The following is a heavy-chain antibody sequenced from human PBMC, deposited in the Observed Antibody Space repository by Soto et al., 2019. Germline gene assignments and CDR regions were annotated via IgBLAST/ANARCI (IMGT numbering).Heavy chain of an antibody. V-gene: IGHV4-31*03. Sequence: SETLSLTCTVSGGSISSGGYYWSWIRQHPGKGLEWIGYIYYSGSTYYNPSLKSRVTISVDTSKNQFSLKLSTVTAADTAVYYCASQGLAARTHGGPRVIDYWGQGXLVTVSS. J-gene: IGHJ4*02. CDR2: IYYSGST. CDR3: ASQGLAARTHGGPRVIDY. CDR1: GGSISSGGYY. D-gene: IGHD6-6*01.